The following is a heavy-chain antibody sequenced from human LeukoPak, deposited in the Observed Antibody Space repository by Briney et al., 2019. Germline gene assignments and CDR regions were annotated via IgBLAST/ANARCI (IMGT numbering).Heavy chain of an antibody. D-gene: IGHD4-17*01. Sequence: GGSLRLSCAASGFILTVYGMHWVRQAPGKGLDWVAFMSYDGGNKYYADSVKGRFTISRDNSKNTLYLQMNTLRAEDTAVYYCAKVGRNYGDYNGWFDPWGQGTLVTVSS. CDR3: AKVGRNYGDYNGWFDP. CDR1: GFILTVYG. V-gene: IGHV3-30*18. J-gene: IGHJ5*02. CDR2: MSYDGGNK.